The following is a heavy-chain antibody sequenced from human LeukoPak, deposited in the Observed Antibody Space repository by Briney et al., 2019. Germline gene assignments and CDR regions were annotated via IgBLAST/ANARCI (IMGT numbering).Heavy chain of an antibody. CDR3: AKELVPRSIVVVPAAPGY. Sequence: GGSLRLSCAASGFTFSNAWMSWVRQAPGKGLEWVGRIKSKTDGGTTDYAAPVKGRFTISRDDSKNTLYLQMNSLKTEDTAVYYCAKELVPRSIVVVPAAPGYWGQGTLVTVSS. J-gene: IGHJ4*02. CDR1: GFTFSNAW. D-gene: IGHD2-2*01. CDR2: IKSKTDGGTT. V-gene: IGHV3-15*01.